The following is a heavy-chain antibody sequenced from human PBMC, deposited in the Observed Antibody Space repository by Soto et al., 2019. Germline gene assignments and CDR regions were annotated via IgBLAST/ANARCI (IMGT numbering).Heavy chain of an antibody. CDR2: IYYSGST. D-gene: IGHD2-21*02. J-gene: IGHJ5*02. CDR3: ARGRIVVVTANWFDP. Sequence: PSETLSLTCTVSGGSISSGDYYWSWIRQHPGKGLEWIGYIYYSGSTYYNPSLKSRVTISVDTSKNQFSLKLSSVTAADTAVYYCARGRIVVVTANWFDPWGQGTLVTVSS. CDR1: GGSISSGDYY. V-gene: IGHV4-31*03.